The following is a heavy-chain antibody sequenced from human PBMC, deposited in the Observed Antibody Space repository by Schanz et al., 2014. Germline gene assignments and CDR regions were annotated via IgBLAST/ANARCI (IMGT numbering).Heavy chain of an antibody. CDR2: ITYNGGTI. V-gene: IGHV3-11*01. Sequence: VPLLESGGGLVQPGGSLRLSCEASGFSFSDYYMSWIRQAPGKGLEWISYITYNGGTIYYADSVKGRFTISRDNSKSTLYLQMNSLRAEDTAVYYCAKDGPGGSGSYSADGGMDVWGQGTTVTVSS. CDR1: GFSFSDYY. J-gene: IGHJ6*02. CDR3: AKDGPGGSGSYSADGGMDV. D-gene: IGHD3-10*01.